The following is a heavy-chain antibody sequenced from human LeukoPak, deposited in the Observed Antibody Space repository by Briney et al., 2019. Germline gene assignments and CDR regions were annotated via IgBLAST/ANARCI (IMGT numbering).Heavy chain of an antibody. Sequence: SETLSLTCTVSGGSISSYYWSWIRQPPGKGLEWIGYIYYSGSTNYNPSLKSRVTISVDTSKNQFSLKLSSVTAADTAVYYCAVTPIQANYVDYWGQGTLVTVSS. CDR3: AVTPIQANYVDY. J-gene: IGHJ4*02. CDR1: GGSISSYY. V-gene: IGHV4-59*01. CDR2: IYYSGST. D-gene: IGHD1-1*01.